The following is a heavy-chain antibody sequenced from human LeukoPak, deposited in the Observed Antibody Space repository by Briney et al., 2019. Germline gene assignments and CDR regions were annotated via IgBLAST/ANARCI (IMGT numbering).Heavy chain of an antibody. D-gene: IGHD6-19*01. J-gene: IGHJ4*02. CDR2: IYHSGST. CDR1: GGSISSSNW. CDR3: AKGDSGWYNYSFDY. V-gene: IGHV4-4*02. Sequence: PSETLSLTCAVSGGSISSSNWWSWVRQPPGKGLEWIGEIYHSGSTNYNPSLKSRVTISVDKSKNQFSLKLSSVTAADTAVYYCAKGDSGWYNYSFDYWGQGTLVTVSS.